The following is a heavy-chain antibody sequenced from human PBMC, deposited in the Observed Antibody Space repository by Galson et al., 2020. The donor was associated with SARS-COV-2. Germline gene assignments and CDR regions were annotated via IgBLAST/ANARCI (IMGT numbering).Heavy chain of an antibody. CDR1: GAPIRRNY. CDR3: VRGVSYVRNWFDS. CDR2: IYLNGAA. V-gene: IGHV4-59*01. J-gene: IGHJ5*02. Sequence: ASETLSPTGTVPGAPIRRNYWTWSRQPPGKRPEGSGYIYLNGAARSTPTPRSRVTISVDTSKNQVSLSWSSVYGADTAAYYCVRGVSYVRNWFDSWGRGTLVTVSS. D-gene: IGHD3-10*01.